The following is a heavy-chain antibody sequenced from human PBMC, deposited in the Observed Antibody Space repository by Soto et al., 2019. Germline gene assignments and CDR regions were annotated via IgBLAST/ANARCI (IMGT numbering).Heavy chain of an antibody. J-gene: IGHJ4*02. CDR3: ARVSVTTAVFDY. CDR1: GFTFSSHG. D-gene: IGHD4-17*01. CDR2: IWSDVNNK. V-gene: IGHV3-33*01. Sequence: GGSLRLSCAASGFTFSSHGMHWVRQAPGKGLEWVAVIWSDVNNKNYADTVKGRFTISRDNSRNTLYLQMNSLRAEDTAVYYCARVSVTTAVFDYWGQGTLVTVSS.